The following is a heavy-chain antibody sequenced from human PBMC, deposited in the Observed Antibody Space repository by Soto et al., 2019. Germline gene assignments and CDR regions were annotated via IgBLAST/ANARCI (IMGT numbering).Heavy chain of an antibody. D-gene: IGHD3-16*02. CDR2: FDPEDGET. Sequence: ASVKVSCKVSGYTLTELSMHWVRQAPGKGLEWMGGFDPEDGETIYAQKFQGRVTMTEDTSTATAYMELSSLRSEDTAVYYCATQEGAEFGGVIVPRTFDIWGQGTMVTVSS. CDR1: GYTLTELS. V-gene: IGHV1-24*01. J-gene: IGHJ3*02. CDR3: ATQEGAEFGGVIVPRTFDI.